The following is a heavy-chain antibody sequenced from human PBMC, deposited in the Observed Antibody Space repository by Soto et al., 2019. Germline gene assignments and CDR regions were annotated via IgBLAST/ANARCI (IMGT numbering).Heavy chain of an antibody. D-gene: IGHD2-15*01. Sequence: PGGSLRLSCAASGFTVSSNYMSCVRQAQGKGLEWVSVIYSGGSTYYADSVKGRFTISRDNAKNSLYLHMNSLSAEDTAVYYCARDRGCSGGVCYRDLDYWGQGTLVTVSS. J-gene: IGHJ4*02. CDR1: GFTVSSNY. CDR3: ARDRGCSGGVCYRDLDY. CDR2: IYSGGST. V-gene: IGHV3-53*01.